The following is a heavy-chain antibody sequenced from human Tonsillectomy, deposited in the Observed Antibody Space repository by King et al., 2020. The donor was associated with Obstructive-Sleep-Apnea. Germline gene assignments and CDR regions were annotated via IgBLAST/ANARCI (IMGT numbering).Heavy chain of an antibody. CDR3: ARTTAYGSGNEGAFDI. D-gene: IGHD3-10*01. J-gene: IGHJ3*02. CDR1: GFTFSTYW. V-gene: IGHV3-7*01. CDR2: MNQDGSEK. Sequence: VQLVESGGGLVQPGGSLRLSCAASGFTFSTYWMSWVRQAPGKGLEWVANMNQDGSEKYYVDSVKGRFTISRDNAKNSLFLQMNSLRAEDTAIYYCARTTAYGSGNEGAFDIWGQGAMVTVSS.